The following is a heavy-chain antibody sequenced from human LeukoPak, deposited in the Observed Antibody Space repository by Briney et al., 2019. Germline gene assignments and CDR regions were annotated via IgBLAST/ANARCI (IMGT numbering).Heavy chain of an antibody. CDR2: IYSGGTT. CDR3: ARHWPHGRAPDGWLQTPFDY. V-gene: IGHV3-53*01. D-gene: IGHD5-24*01. Sequence: GGSLRLSCAGSGFIVSDNYMSWVRQAPGKGLEWVSVIYSGGTTYYADSVKGRFTISRDNSKNTLYLQMNSLTAVDTAVYYCARHWPHGRAPDGWLQTPFDYWGQGTLVTVSS. CDR1: GFIVSDNY. J-gene: IGHJ4*02.